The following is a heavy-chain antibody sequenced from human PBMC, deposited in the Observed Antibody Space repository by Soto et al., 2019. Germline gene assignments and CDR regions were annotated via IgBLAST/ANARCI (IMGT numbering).Heavy chain of an antibody. Sequence: QVHLEQSGAEVKKPGSSVKVSCKASGGIFKTDAVAWVRQAPGQGLEWVGGLTPLYGTASSAQKFQGRVTITADEATGAAYLEVSSLRAEDTAVYYCVRDLTLGYRSGGDGFDVWGQGTMVTVSS. CDR2: LTPLYGTA. D-gene: IGHD5-18*01. V-gene: IGHV1-69*01. CDR1: GGIFKTDA. J-gene: IGHJ3*01. CDR3: VRDLTLGYRSGGDGFDV.